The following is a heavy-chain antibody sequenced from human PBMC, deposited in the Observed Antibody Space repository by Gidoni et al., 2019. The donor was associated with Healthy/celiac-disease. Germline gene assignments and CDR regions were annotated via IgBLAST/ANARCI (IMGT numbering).Heavy chain of an antibody. CDR2: ISWNSGSI. CDR1: GFTFDDYA. V-gene: IGHV3-9*01. CDR3: AKDKEGNDYIWGSYRGPFDY. D-gene: IGHD3-16*02. J-gene: IGHJ4*02. Sequence: EVQLVESGGGLVQPGRSLRLSCAASGFTFDDYAMHWVRQAPGKGLEWVSGISWNSGSIGYADSVKGRFTISRDNAKNSLYLQMNSLRAEDTALYYCAKDKEGNDYIWGSYRGPFDYWGQGTLVTVSS.